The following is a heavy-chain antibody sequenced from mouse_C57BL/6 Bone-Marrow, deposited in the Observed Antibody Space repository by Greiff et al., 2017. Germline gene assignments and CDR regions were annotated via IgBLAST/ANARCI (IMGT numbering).Heavy chain of an antibody. J-gene: IGHJ3*01. CDR2: IHPNSGST. CDR3: ARGGGLGGFAY. V-gene: IGHV1-64*01. Sequence: QVQLQQPGAELVKPGASVKLSCKASGYTFTSYWMHWVKQRPGQGLEWIGMIHPNSGSTNYNEKFKSKATLTVDKSSSTAYMQLSSLTSEYSAVYYCARGGGLGGFAYWGQGTLVTVSA. CDR1: GYTFTSYW. D-gene: IGHD2-4*01.